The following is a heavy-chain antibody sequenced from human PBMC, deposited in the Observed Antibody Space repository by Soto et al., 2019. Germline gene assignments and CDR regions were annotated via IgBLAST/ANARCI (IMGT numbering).Heavy chain of an antibody. D-gene: IGHD3-3*01. CDR1: GFTFSSYG. J-gene: IGHJ5*02. CDR2: IWYDGSNK. Sequence: GGSLRLSCAASGFTFSSYGMHWVRQAPCKGLEWVAVIWYDGSNKYYADSVKGRFTISRDNSKNTLYLQMNSLRAEDTAVYYCARESRFLEWLSLNWFDPRGKGTLVTVSS. V-gene: IGHV3-33*01. CDR3: ARESRFLEWLSLNWFDP.